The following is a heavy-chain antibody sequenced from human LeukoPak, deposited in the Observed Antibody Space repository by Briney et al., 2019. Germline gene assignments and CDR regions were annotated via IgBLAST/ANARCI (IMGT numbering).Heavy chain of an antibody. CDR1: GFTFSSYA. Sequence: GGSLRLSCSASGFTFSSYAMHWVRQAPGKGLEYVSAISSNGGSTYYADSVKGRFTISRDNSKNTLYLQMSSLRAEDTAVCYCEKGIQQQLVIQALNDWGQGTLVTVSS. J-gene: IGHJ4*02. CDR3: EKGIQQQLVIQALND. D-gene: IGHD6-13*01. CDR2: ISSNGGST. V-gene: IGHV3-64D*06.